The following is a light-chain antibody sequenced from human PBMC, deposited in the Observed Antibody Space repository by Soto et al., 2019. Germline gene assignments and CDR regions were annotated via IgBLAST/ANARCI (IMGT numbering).Light chain of an antibody. CDR3: QQYGSSTWT. CDR2: GAS. Sequence: EIVLTQSPGTLSLSPGQISTLSCRASQSVSSSYLDWYQQKPGQAPRLLIYGASSRATGIPERLSGSGSGTDLTLTISRMEPEDSAVYYCQQYGSSTWTFGHGTKVDIK. V-gene: IGKV3-20*01. CDR1: QSVSSSY. J-gene: IGKJ1*01.